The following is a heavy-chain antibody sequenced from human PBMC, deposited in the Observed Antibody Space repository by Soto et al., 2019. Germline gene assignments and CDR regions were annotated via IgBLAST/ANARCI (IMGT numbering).Heavy chain of an antibody. V-gene: IGHV5-51*01. J-gene: IGHJ5*02. Sequence: GESLKISCEASGYSFTNYWIGWVRQMPGKGLEWMGIIYPGDSNTRYSPSFQGQVIISADKSISTAYLQWNSLKASDTAIYYCARHHPTHDFWSGYESYNWFDPWGQGTLVTVSS. CDR3: ARHHPTHDFWSGYESYNWFDP. D-gene: IGHD3-3*01. CDR1: GYSFTNYW. CDR2: IYPGDSNT.